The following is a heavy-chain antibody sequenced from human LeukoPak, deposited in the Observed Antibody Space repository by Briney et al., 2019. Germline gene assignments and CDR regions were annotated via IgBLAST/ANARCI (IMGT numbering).Heavy chain of an antibody. D-gene: IGHD4-11*01. CDR1: GFTFSNYV. V-gene: IGHV3-23*01. CDR3: AKGNYYFDY. J-gene: IGHJ4*02. Sequence: GGSLRLSCGASGFTFSNYVINWVRQAPGKGLEWVSAISGSGGSAFYADSVKGRFTISRDNSKNTLYLQMNSLTAEDTAVFYCAKGNYYFDYWGQGTLVTVSS. CDR2: ISGSGGSA.